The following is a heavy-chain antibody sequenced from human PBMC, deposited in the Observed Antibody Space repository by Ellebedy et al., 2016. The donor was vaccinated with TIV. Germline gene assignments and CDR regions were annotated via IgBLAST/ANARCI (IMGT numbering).Heavy chain of an antibody. CDR1: GFPLNTYA. CDR2: IDGSSSTT. J-gene: IGHJ4*02. Sequence: GESLKISCEVSGFPLNTYAMNWVRQAPGKGLEWISYIDGSSSTTYYADSVKGRFTISRDNARNSLYLQLNSLRDEDTAVYYCARDRASLFDYWGQGIPVTVSS. V-gene: IGHV3-48*02. CDR3: ARDRASLFDY.